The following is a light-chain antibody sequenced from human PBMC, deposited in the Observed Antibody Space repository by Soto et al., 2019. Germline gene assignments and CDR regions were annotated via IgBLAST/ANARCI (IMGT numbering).Light chain of an antibody. CDR3: QQYENLPT. CDR1: QNINNY. Sequence: DLQMTQSPSSLSASVGGRVTIPFQASQNINNYLNWYQQKPGRAPKLLIYDASNLEAGVPSRFRGSGSGTDFTFTISRLQPEDIATYYCQQYENLPTFGQGTRLEIK. CDR2: DAS. J-gene: IGKJ5*01. V-gene: IGKV1-33*01.